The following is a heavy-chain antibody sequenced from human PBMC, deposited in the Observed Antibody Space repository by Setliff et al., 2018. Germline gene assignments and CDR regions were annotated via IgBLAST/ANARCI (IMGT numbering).Heavy chain of an antibody. Sequence: PSETLSLTCTVSGGSISSSSYYWGWIRQPPGKGLEWIGTIYYSGSTYYDPPLKSRVTISVDTSKNQFSLKLNSVTAADTAVYYCARGDEIVEGNHGGFDIWGQGTMVTVSS. CDR1: GGSISSSSYY. J-gene: IGHJ3*02. D-gene: IGHD3-22*01. CDR3: ARGDEIVEGNHGGFDI. CDR2: IYYSGST. V-gene: IGHV4-39*01.